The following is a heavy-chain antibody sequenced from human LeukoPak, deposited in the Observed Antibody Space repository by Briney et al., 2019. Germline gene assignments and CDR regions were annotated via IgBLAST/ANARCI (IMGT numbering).Heavy chain of an antibody. Sequence: PSETLSLTCTVSGDSISSGGYYWSWLRQHPGKGLDWIGYIYYSGSTYYIPSLKSRVTISVDPSKNQFSLKLSSATAADTAVYYCAAPLWFREGYYMDVWGKGTTVTVS. J-gene: IGHJ6*03. CDR1: GDSISSGGYY. CDR3: AAPLWFREGYYMDV. D-gene: IGHD3-10*01. V-gene: IGHV4-31*03. CDR2: IYYSGST.